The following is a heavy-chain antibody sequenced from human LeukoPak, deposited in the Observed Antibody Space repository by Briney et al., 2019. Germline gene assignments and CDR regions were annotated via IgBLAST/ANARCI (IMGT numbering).Heavy chain of an antibody. V-gene: IGHV3-30*18. CDR3: AKVRQGLWIDY. J-gene: IGHJ4*02. Sequence: GRSLRLSCAASGFTFSSYGMHWVRQALGKGLEWVAVISYDGSNKYYADSVKGRFTISRDNSKNTLYLQMNSLRAEDTAVYYCAKVRQGLWIDYWGQGTLVTVSS. D-gene: IGHD5-18*01. CDR1: GFTFSSYG. CDR2: ISYDGSNK.